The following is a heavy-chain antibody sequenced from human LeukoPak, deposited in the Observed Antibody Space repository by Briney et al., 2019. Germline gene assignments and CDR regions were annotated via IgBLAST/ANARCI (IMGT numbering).Heavy chain of an antibody. CDR3: ARTREQWQVLDY. J-gene: IGHJ4*02. V-gene: IGHV3-30*03. Sequence: QAGGSLRLSCAASGFTFSSYGMHWVRQAPGKGLEWVAVISYDGSNKYYADSVKGRFTISRDNSKNTLYLQMNSLRAEDTAVYYCARTREQWQVLDYWGQGTLVTVSS. CDR2: ISYDGSNK. D-gene: IGHD6-19*01. CDR1: GFTFSSYG.